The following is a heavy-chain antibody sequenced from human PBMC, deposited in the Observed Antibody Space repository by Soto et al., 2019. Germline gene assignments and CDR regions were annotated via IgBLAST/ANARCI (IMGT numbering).Heavy chain of an antibody. CDR2: ISGSGGRT. D-gene: IGHD3-9*01. CDR3: VTAFYDILTDPYGMDV. Sequence: GSLRLSCAASGFTFSSYAMSWVRQAPGKGLEWVSAISGSGGRTYYADSVKGRFTISRDNSKNTLYLQMNSLRAEDRAVYYCVTAFYDILTDPYGMDVWGQGTTVTVSS. V-gene: IGHV3-23*01. J-gene: IGHJ6*02. CDR1: GFTFSSYA.